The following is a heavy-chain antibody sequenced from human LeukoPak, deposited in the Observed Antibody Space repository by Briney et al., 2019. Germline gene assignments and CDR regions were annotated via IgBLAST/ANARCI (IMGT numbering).Heavy chain of an antibody. V-gene: IGHV4-34*01. CDR3: ARCQYYYGMDV. CDR2: INHSGST. Sequence: SETLSLTCAVYGGSFSGYYWSLIRQPPGKGLEWIGEINHSGSTNYNPSLKSRVTISVDTSKNQFSLKLSSVTAADTAVYYCARCQYYYGMDVWGQGTTVTVSS. CDR1: GGSFSGYY. J-gene: IGHJ6*02.